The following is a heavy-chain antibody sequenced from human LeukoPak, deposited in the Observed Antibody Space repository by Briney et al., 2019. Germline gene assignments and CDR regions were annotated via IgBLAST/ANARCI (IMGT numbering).Heavy chain of an antibody. CDR1: RSSPCIYW. V-gene: IGHV3-74*01. CDR2: IKNDGTTT. J-gene: IGHJ6*02. CDR3: TRYLNYNMDV. D-gene: IGHD2-2*01. Sequence: PLGSLRLSCAASRSSPCIYWMHWVRHAPGKGLVWVSLIKNDGTTTTYAYSVKGRFTSSRDDAKNTLFLQMNSLRDDDTAVYYCTRYLNYNMDVWGQGTTVTVSS.